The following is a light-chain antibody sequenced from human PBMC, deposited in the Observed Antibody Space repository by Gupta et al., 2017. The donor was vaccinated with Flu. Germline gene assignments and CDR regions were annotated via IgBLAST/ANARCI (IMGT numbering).Light chain of an antibody. CDR3: QQYEDCPHLT. Sequence: DIQMTQSPSSLSASVGDRVAITCQASEGISNYLNWYQQRPGKAPKLLIYDASNWETGVPSRFSGSGYGKHFTLTISSRQPEDIGTYYCQQYEDCPHLTFGHGTKVDVK. CDR1: EGISNY. V-gene: IGKV1-33*01. CDR2: DAS. J-gene: IGKJ3*01.